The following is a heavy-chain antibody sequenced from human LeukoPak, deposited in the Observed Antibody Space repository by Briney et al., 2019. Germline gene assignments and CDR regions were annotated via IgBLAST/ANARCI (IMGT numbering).Heavy chain of an antibody. D-gene: IGHD3-9*01. CDR1: GFTFSSYS. V-gene: IGHV3-21*01. CDR3: ARDATLGYFDWSTDAFDI. J-gene: IGHJ3*02. CDR2: ISSSSSYI. Sequence: PGGSLRLSCAASGFTFSSYSMNWVRQAPGKGLEWVSSISSSSSYIYYADSVKGRFTISRDNAKNSLYLQMNSLRAEDTAVYYCARDATLGYFDWSTDAFDIWGQGTMVTVSS.